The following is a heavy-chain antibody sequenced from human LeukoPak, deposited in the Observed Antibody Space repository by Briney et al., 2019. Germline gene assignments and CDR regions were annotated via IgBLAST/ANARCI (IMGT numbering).Heavy chain of an antibody. CDR1: GYTFTGHY. J-gene: IGHJ4*02. CDR3: AREEVAGHGGGFDY. Sequence: GASVKVSCKTSGYTFTGHYMHWVRQATGQGLEWMGWINPNSSGTNYAQKFQGRVTMTRDTSISTAYMELRRLTSDDTAVYYCAREEVAGHGGGFDYWGQGTLVTVSS. CDR2: INPNSSGT. D-gene: IGHD6-19*01. V-gene: IGHV1-2*02.